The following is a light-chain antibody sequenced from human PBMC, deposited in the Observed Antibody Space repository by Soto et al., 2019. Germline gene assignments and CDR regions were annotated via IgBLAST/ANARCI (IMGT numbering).Light chain of an antibody. CDR2: DAS. J-gene: IGKJ4*01. CDR3: QQRSDWLT. V-gene: IGKV3-11*01. CDR1: QSISSA. Sequence: EIVLTQSPATLSLSPGDRAILSCRASQSISSALAWYQQKPGQAPRLLIYDASDRATGIPARFSGSRSRTDFTLTISSLEPEDFAVYYCQQRSDWLTFGGGTRVEIK.